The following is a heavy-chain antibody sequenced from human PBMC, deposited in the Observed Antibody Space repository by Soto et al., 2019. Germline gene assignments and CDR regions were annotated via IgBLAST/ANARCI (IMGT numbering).Heavy chain of an antibody. D-gene: IGHD5-12*01. J-gene: IGHJ4*02. CDR2: IIPIFGTA. Sequence: SVKVSCKASGGTFSSYAISWVRQAPGQGLEWMGGIIPIFGTANYAQKFQGRVTITADESTSTAYMELSSLRSEDTAVYYCARDPGLQLRGYFDYWGQGTLVTVSS. V-gene: IGHV1-69*13. CDR3: ARDPGLQLRGYFDY. CDR1: GGTFSSYA.